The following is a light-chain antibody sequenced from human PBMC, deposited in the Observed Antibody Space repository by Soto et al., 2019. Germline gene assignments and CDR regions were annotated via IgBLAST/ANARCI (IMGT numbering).Light chain of an antibody. CDR3: NSYTSSSTYA. Sequence: QSALTQPASVSASPGQSITISCTGTSSDVGGYKYVSWYQQLPGKAPKLILYEVANRPSGVSNRFSGSKSGNTASLTISGLQAEDEADYYCNSYTSSSTYAFGTGTKVTVL. V-gene: IGLV2-14*01. CDR1: SSDVGGYKY. CDR2: EVA. J-gene: IGLJ1*01.